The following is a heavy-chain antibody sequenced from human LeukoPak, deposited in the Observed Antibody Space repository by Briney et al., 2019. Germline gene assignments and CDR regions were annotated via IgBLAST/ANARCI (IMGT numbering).Heavy chain of an antibody. J-gene: IGHJ4*02. Sequence: GGSLRLSCAASGFTFSSYAMSWVRQAPGKGLEWVSGIFWNGGSTSYADSVKGRFTISRDNAKNSLYLQMNSLRAEDTALYYCARDPTYYSVSGTYRYFDYWGQGTLVTVSS. CDR1: GFTFSSYA. D-gene: IGHD3-10*01. CDR3: ARDPTYYSVSGTYRYFDY. CDR2: IFWNGGST. V-gene: IGHV3-20*04.